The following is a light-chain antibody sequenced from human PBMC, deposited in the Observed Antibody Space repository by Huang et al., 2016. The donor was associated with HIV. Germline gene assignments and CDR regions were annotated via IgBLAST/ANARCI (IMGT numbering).Light chain of an antibody. J-gene: IGKJ1*01. CDR3: QQRSIWPWT. CDR1: QNVSSY. Sequence: EIVLTQSPATLSLSPGERATLSCRASQNVSSYLAWYQQKPGQAPRLLIYDASNRATGIPARFSGSGSGTDFTLTISSLEPEDFAVYYCQQRSIWPWTFGQGTKLEIK. CDR2: DAS. V-gene: IGKV3-11*01.